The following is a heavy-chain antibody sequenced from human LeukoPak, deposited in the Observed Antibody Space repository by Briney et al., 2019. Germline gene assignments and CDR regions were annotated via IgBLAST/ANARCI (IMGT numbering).Heavy chain of an antibody. CDR1: GGSFSGYY. Sequence: SETLSLTCAVYGGSFSGYYWSWIRQPPGKGLEWIGESSHSGSTNYNPSLKSRVTISVDTSKNQFSLKLSSVTAADTAVYYCASFGDYSNSHPDRSLGYWGQETLVTVSS. CDR3: ASFGDYSNSHPDRSLGY. CDR2: SSHSGST. V-gene: IGHV4-34*01. J-gene: IGHJ4*02. D-gene: IGHD4-11*01.